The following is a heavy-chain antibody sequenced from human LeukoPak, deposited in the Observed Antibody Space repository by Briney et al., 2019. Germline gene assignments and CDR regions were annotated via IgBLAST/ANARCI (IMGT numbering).Heavy chain of an antibody. J-gene: IGHJ4*02. CDR3: ARVLVRGGYSGYFDY. D-gene: IGHD5-12*01. V-gene: IGHV1-24*01. CDR2: FDPEDGET. Sequence: GASVKVSCKVSGYTLTELSMHWVRQAPGKGLEWMGGFDPEDGETIYAQKFQGRVTMTEDTSTDTVYMELSSLRSEDTAVYYCARVLVRGGYSGYFDYWGQGTLVTVSS. CDR1: GYTLTELS.